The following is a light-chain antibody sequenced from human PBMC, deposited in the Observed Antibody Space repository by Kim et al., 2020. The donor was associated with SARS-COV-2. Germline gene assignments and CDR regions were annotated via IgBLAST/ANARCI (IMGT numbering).Light chain of an antibody. V-gene: IGKV3-20*01. J-gene: IGKJ1*01. CDR1: QSVSKNY. Sequence: WSPGDRATLSCRASQSVSKNYLAWYQQRPGRAPTVLIYGTSNRATGIPDRFSGSGSGTDFTLTISSLDPEDFGVYYCQQYGSSPTFGQGTKVDIK. CDR3: QQYGSSPT. CDR2: GTS.